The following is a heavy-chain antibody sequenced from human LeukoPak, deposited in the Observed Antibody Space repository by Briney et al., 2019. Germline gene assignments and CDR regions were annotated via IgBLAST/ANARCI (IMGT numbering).Heavy chain of an antibody. J-gene: IGHJ6*03. V-gene: IGHV1-69*02. Sequence: SVKVSCKASGGTFSSYTISWVRQAPGQGLEWMGRIIPILGIANYAQKFQGRVTITADKSTSTAYMELSSLRSEDTAVYYCASRTAKVVPAASPYYYYMDVWGKGTTVTVSS. CDR1: GGTFSSYT. CDR2: IIPILGIA. CDR3: ASRTAKVVPAASPYYYYMDV. D-gene: IGHD2-2*01.